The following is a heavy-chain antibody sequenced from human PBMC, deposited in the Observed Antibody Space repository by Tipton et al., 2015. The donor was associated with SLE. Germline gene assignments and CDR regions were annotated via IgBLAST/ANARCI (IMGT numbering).Heavy chain of an antibody. CDR1: GFTFSTYD. J-gene: IGHJ5*02. CDR3: ARNGGTFDP. Sequence: SLRLSCAASGFTFSTYDQTWVRQAPGKGLGWVSTLVTEGRRFYADYVRGRFTIESDNSKNTLYLQMNSLRADDTAVYYCARNGGTFDPWGQGTLVTVSS. V-gene: IGHV3-23*01. CDR2: LVTEGRR. D-gene: IGHD2-8*01.